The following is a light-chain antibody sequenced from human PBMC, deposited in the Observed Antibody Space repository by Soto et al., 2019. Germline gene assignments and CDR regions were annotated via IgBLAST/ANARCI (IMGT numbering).Light chain of an antibody. V-gene: IGKV3-11*01. CDR1: QSVRSY. CDR3: QQRSNWPPRYT. J-gene: IGKJ2*01. CDR2: DAS. Sequence: EIVLTQSPATLSLSPGERATLSCRASQSVRSYLAWYQQKPGQAPRLLIYDASNRATGIPARFSGSGSGTDFTLTISGLEPEDFAVYYCQQRSNWPPRYTFGQGTKLEIK.